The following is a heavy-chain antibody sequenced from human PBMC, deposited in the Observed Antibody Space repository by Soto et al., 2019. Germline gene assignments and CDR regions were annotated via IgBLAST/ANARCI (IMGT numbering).Heavy chain of an antibody. CDR3: ARGVSAGVDY. J-gene: IGHJ4*02. CDR1: GYSFTSLD. Sequence: ASVKVSCKASGYSFTSLDINWVRQTAGQGLEWMGWMQPSTGRTGYAQKFQGRVTMTRGTSINTAYMELTTLTSDDTAFYYCARGVSAGVDYWGQGTLVTVSS. D-gene: IGHD1-26*01. CDR2: MQPSTGRT. V-gene: IGHV1-8*01.